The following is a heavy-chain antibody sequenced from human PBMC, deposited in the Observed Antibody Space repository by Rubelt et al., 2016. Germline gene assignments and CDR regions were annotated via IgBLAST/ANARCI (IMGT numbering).Heavy chain of an antibody. CDR2: IDPSDSYT. Sequence: EAQLVQSGAEVKKPGESLRISCKGSGYSFTSYWISWVRQMPGKGLEWMGRIDPSDSYTNYSPSFQGHVTISADNAISTAYLQGGRLKASDTGMYYCARKRGTMIVVGDGAFDIWGQGTMVTVSS. J-gene: IGHJ3*02. CDR1: GYSFTSYW. V-gene: IGHV5-10-1*01. CDR3: ARKRGTMIVVGDGAFDI. D-gene: IGHD3-22*01.